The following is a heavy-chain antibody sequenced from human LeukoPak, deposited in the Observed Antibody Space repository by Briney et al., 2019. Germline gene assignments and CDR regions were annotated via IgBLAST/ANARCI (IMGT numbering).Heavy chain of an antibody. Sequence: GGSLRLSCAASGFTFSNAWMTWVRQSPGKGLEWVGRIKSKTDGGTTDYAAPVKGRFTISRDDSKNTLYLQINSLKTEDTAVFYCTTGMFSSSWYAYWGQGTLVTVSS. D-gene: IGHD6-13*01. CDR3: TTGMFSSSWYAY. V-gene: IGHV3-15*01. J-gene: IGHJ4*02. CDR1: GFTFSNAW. CDR2: IKSKTDGGTT.